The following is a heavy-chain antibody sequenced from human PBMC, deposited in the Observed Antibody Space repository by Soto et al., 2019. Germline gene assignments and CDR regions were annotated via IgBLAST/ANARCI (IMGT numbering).Heavy chain of an antibody. V-gene: IGHV3-30*18. D-gene: IGHD6-19*01. CDR3: AEDSSGGPFDY. CDR2: ISYDGSNK. J-gene: IGHJ4*02. CDR1: GFTFSSYG. Sequence: GGSLRLSCAASGFTFSSYGMHWVRQAPGKGLEWVAVISYDGSNKYYADSVKGRFTISRDNSKNTLYLQMNSLRAEDTAVYYCAEDSSGGPFDYWGQGTLVTVSS.